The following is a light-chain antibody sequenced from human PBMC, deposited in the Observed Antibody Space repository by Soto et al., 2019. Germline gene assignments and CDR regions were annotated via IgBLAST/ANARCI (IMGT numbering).Light chain of an antibody. CDR1: QSIRSW. Sequence: DIQITQSPSTLSASVGDRVIITCRASQSIRSWLAWYQQKPGKAPKLLIYDASSLESGVPSRFSGSGSGTEFTLTISSLQPDDFATYYCQQYNSYPRTFGQGTKLEIK. V-gene: IGKV1-5*01. CDR2: DAS. J-gene: IGKJ2*02. CDR3: QQYNSYPRT.